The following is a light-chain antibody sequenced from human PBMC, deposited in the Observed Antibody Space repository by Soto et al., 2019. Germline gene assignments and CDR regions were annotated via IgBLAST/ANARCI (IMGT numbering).Light chain of an antibody. CDR2: LDINGSY. J-gene: IGLJ2*01. CDR1: SAHTSSS. V-gene: IGLV4-60*02. CDR3: ATWDSHILV. Sequence: QPVLTQSSSASAALGSSVKLTCTRSSAHTSSSIAWHQQQPRKAPRSFMNLDINGSYTKGSGVPDRFSCSSSGADRYLTISNLQVEDEADYYCATWDSHILVFGGGTKVTVL.